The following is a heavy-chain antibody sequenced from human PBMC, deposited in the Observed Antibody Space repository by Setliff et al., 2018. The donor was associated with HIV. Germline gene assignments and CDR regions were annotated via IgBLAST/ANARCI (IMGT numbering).Heavy chain of an antibody. D-gene: IGHD6-19*01. CDR3: AKRGFVSAWYDEPVQFYYYMDV. Sequence: GGSLRLSCAASGFPFSRYAMSWVRQAPGKGLEWVSGISAGGGSTYYADSVKGRFTISRDNSKNTLYLQINSLRAEDTAVYYCAKRGFVSAWYDEPVQFYYYMDVWGKGTTVTVSS. V-gene: IGHV3-23*01. J-gene: IGHJ6*03. CDR1: GFPFSRYA. CDR2: ISAGGGST.